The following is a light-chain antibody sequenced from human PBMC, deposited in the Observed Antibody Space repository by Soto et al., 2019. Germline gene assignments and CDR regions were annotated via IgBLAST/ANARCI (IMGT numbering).Light chain of an antibody. V-gene: IGKV1-6*01. Sequence: AIQMTQSPSSLSASVGDRVTITCRASQAIRNDLGWYQQKPGKAPKLLIHAASILQSGVPSRFSGSGSDTDFTLTISSLQPEDFATYYCLQDYNYPRTFGQGTKVDIK. CDR2: AAS. CDR3: LQDYNYPRT. CDR1: QAIRND. J-gene: IGKJ1*01.